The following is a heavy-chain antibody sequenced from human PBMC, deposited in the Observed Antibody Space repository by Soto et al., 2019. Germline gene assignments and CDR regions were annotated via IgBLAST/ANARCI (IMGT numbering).Heavy chain of an antibody. CDR3: AGGDATSLYGSGSPYEY. V-gene: IGHV1-69*01. J-gene: IGHJ4*02. D-gene: IGHD3-10*01. CDR2: IIPSFKTP. CDR1: GGSFGSHV. Sequence: QVQLVQSRAEVKKPGSSVTVSCKASGGSFGSHVIAWVRQAPGQRLEWMGGIIPSFKTPQYAQKFQGRGTITADGFATTVYMHLSSLRSVDTALYFCAGGDATSLYGSGSPYEYWGQGTLVTVSS.